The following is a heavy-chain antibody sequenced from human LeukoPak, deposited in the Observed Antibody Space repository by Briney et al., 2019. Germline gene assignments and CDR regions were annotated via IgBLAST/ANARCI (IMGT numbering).Heavy chain of an antibody. CDR1: GGSISSSSYY. Sequence: PSETLSLTCTVSGGSISSSSYYWGWIRQPPGKGLEWIGSIYYSGSTYYNPSLKSRVTISVDTSKNQFSLKLSSVTAADTAVYYCAREGPSGWVDYWGQGTLVTVSS. J-gene: IGHJ4*02. CDR2: IYYSGST. CDR3: AREGPSGWVDY. V-gene: IGHV4-39*07. D-gene: IGHD6-19*01.